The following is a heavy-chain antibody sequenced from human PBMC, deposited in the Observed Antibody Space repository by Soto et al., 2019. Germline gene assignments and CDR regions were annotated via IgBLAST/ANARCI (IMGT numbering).Heavy chain of an antibody. J-gene: IGHJ4*02. CDR1: GFTFSSYA. CDR2: MSGNGGST. Sequence: GGSLRLSCAASGFTFSSYAISWFRQAPGKGLERVSAMSGNGGSTYYADALKDRFTNSRDNPNNTLYRQSNSLNAEDPAVYYCAIYLPPQQSFGKKKGYYFDYWGQGTLVTVSS. D-gene: IGHD3-10*01. CDR3: AIYLPPQQSFGKKKGYYFDY. V-gene: IGHV3-23*01.